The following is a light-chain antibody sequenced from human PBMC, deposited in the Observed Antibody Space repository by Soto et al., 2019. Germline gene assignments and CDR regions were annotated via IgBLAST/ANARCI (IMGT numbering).Light chain of an antibody. Sequence: DIQMTQSPSSLSASVVDRVTITCLASQSISNWLAWYQQKPGEAPKLLIYDASALPRGVPSRFSGSGSGTEFTLTISSLQPDDFATYYCQHYNSYSEAFGQGTKVDIK. CDR3: QHYNSYSEA. CDR2: DAS. CDR1: QSISNW. V-gene: IGKV1-5*01. J-gene: IGKJ1*01.